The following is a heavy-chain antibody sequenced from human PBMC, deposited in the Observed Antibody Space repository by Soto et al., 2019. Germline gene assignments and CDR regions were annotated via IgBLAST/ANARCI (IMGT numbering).Heavy chain of an antibody. J-gene: IGHJ6*02. CDR2: INHSGST. D-gene: IGHD6-19*01. CDR3: ARFRPHSGWRYYYYGMDV. Sequence: PPETLSLTCAVYGGSFSGYYWSWIRQPPGKGLEWIGEINHSGSTNYNPSLKSRVTISVDTSKNQFSLKLSSVTAADTAVYYCARFRPHSGWRYYYYGMDVWGQGTTVTVSS. CDR1: GGSFSGYY. V-gene: IGHV4-34*01.